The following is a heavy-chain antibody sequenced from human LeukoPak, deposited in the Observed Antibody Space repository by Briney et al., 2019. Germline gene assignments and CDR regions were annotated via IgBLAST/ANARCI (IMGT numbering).Heavy chain of an antibody. J-gene: IGHJ4*02. CDR3: ARQAGYGSGSYYFDY. D-gene: IGHD3-10*01. CDR2: IYYSGST. CDR1: GVSISSSSYY. Sequence: SSETLSLTCTVSGVSISSSSYYWGWIRQPPGKGLEWIGSIYYSGSTYYNPSLKSRVTISVDTSKNQFSLKLSSVTAADTAVYYCARQAGYGSGSYYFDYWGQGTLVTVSS. V-gene: IGHV4-39*01.